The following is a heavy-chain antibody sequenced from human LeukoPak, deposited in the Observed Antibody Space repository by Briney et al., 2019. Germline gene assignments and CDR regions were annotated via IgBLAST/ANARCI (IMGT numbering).Heavy chain of an antibody. J-gene: IGHJ4*02. Sequence: GESLKISCKGSGYSFTSYWIGWVRQRPGKGLEWMGMIYPGDSDTRYSPSFSGQVTISADKSISTAYLQWSSLKASDTAMYYCARSDYGDSSGWLTYYFDYWGQGTLVTVSS. V-gene: IGHV5-51*01. CDR2: IYPGDSDT. D-gene: IGHD6-19*01. CDR3: ARSDYGDSSGWLTYYFDY. CDR1: GYSFTSYW.